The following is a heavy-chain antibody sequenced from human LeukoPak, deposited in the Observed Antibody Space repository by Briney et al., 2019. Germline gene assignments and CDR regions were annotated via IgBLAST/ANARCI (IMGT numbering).Heavy chain of an antibody. V-gene: IGHV4-39*01. D-gene: IGHD3-22*01. CDR1: GGSISSSSYY. CDR2: IYYGGST. J-gene: IGHJ4*02. Sequence: PSETLSLTCTVSGGSISSSSYYWGWIRQPPGKGLEWIGSIYYGGSTYYNPSLKSRVTISVDTSKNQFSLKLSSVTAADTAVYYCAKPFYDSSGHRRFDYWGQGTLITVSS. CDR3: AKPFYDSSGHRRFDY.